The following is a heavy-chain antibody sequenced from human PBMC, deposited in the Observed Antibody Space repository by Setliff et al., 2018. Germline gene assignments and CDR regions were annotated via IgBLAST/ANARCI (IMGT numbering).Heavy chain of an antibody. CDR3: ASTTYGYSYDY. CDR1: GGFISSSSYY. CDR2: IFYSGST. D-gene: IGHD5-18*01. J-gene: IGHJ4*02. Sequence: SETLSLTCTVSGGFISSSSYYWVWIRQPPGKGLEWIGNIFYSGSTYYNPSLKSRVTISIDTSKNQFSLKLSSVTAADTAVYFCASTTYGYSYDYWGQGTLVTVSS. V-gene: IGHV4-39*07.